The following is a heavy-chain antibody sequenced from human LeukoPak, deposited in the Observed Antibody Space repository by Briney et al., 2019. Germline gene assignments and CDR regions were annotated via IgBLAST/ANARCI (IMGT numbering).Heavy chain of an antibody. CDR3: ARNPGSGYYWYYFDY. CDR2: IYYSGST. J-gene: IGHJ4*02. D-gene: IGHD3-22*01. V-gene: IGHV4-31*03. Sequence: PSQTLSLTRTVSGGSISSGGYYWSWIRQHPGKGLEWIGYIYYSGSTYYNPSLKSRVTISVDTSKNQFSLKLSSVTAADTAVYYCARNPGSGYYWYYFDYWGQGTLVTVSS. CDR1: GGSISSGGYY.